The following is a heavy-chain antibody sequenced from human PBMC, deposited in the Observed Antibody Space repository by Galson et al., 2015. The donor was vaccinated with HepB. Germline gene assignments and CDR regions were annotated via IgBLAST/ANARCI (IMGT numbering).Heavy chain of an antibody. CDR2: ISYDGSQR. CDR1: GFSFTSYG. J-gene: IGHJ4*02. Sequence: SLRLSCAASGFSFTSYGMQWVRQAPGKGLEWVAVISYDGSQRYYAHSVKGRFTISRDIFQKPLYLQMDSLRAEDTAVYYCTKDLNGASDYWGQGTLVTVSS. D-gene: IGHD1-26*01. V-gene: IGHV3-30*18. CDR3: TKDLNGASDY.